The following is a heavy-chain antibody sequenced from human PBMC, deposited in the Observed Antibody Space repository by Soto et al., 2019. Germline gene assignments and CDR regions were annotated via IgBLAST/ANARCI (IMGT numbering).Heavy chain of an antibody. Sequence: SQTLSLTCAISGDSVSSNSAAWNWIRQSPSRGLEWLGRTYYRSKWYNDYAVSVKSRITINPDTSKNQFSLQLNSVTPEDTAVYYCARVTKGYCSGGSCYVPYYYYMDVWGKGTTVTVSS. D-gene: IGHD2-15*01. CDR1: GDSVSSNSAA. J-gene: IGHJ6*03. CDR2: TYYRSKWYN. V-gene: IGHV6-1*01. CDR3: ARVTKGYCSGGSCYVPYYYYMDV.